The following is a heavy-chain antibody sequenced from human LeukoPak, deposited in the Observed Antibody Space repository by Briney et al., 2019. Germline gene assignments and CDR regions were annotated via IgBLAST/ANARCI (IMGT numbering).Heavy chain of an antibody. CDR2: ITGSGSGA. D-gene: IGHD2-21*02. Sequence: PGGSLRLSCTASGFTFSSHAMTWVRQAAGKGLQWVSSITGSGSGAYYADSVKGRVTISRDNSKNTLFLQMDSLRAEDTAMYYCAKVRGDHAHLQGDSDYWGQGTLVTVSS. CDR1: GFTFSSHA. J-gene: IGHJ4*02. CDR3: AKVRGDHAHLQGDSDY. V-gene: IGHV3-23*01.